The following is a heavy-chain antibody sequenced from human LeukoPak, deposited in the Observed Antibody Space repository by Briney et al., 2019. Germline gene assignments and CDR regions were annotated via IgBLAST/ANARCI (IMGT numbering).Heavy chain of an antibody. J-gene: IGHJ5*02. V-gene: IGHV3-23*01. D-gene: IGHD6-13*01. CDR3: AKDWHISSWYGRFDP. CDR2: ISGGGDRT. Sequence: PGGSLRLSCAASGFTFSSYAMSWVRQAPGKGLEWVSGISGGGDRTSYAQSVKGRFTISRDNFKNMLYLQMNSLRAEDTAVYYCAKDWHISSWYGRFDPWGQGTLVTVSS. CDR1: GFTFSSYA.